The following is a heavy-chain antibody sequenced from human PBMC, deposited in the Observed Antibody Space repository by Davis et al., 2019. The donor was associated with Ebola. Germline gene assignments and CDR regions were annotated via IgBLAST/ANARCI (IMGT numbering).Heavy chain of an antibody. J-gene: IGHJ5*02. CDR3: ARWGTVTTGWFDP. D-gene: IGHD4-11*01. CDR2: INHSGST. Sequence: MPSETLSLTCAVYGGSFSGYYWSWIRQPPGKGLEWIGEINHSGSTNYNPSLKSRVTISVDTSKNQFSLKLSSVTAADTAVYYCARWGTVTTGWFDPWGQGTLVTVSS. V-gene: IGHV4-34*01. CDR1: GGSFSGYY.